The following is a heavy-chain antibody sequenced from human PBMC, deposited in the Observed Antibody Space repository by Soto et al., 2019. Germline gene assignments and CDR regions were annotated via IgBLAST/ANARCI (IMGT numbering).Heavy chain of an antibody. Sequence: EVQLVESGGGLVQPGGSLRLSCAASGFTFNSYSMNWVRQAPGKGLEWVSYISSSSTTKYYTDSVKGRFTISRDNAKNSLYLQMNSPRDDDTAVYYCARPSSGGENWFDPWGQGTLVTVSS. CDR3: ARPSSGGENWFDP. CDR1: GFTFNSYS. CDR2: ISSSSTTK. D-gene: IGHD6-19*01. J-gene: IGHJ5*02. V-gene: IGHV3-48*02.